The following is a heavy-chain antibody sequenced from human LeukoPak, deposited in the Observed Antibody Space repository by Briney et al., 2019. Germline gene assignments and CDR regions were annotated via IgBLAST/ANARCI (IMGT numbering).Heavy chain of an antibody. D-gene: IGHD4-11*01. V-gene: IGHV4-59*11. Sequence: PSETLSLTCTASGGSISSHYWSWIRQPPGKGLEWIGHIYYSGSTNYNPSLKSRVTISVDTSKNQFSLKLSSVTAADTAVYYCARGWTTHTPYYYYMDVWGKGTTVTVSS. CDR2: IYYSGST. J-gene: IGHJ6*03. CDR3: ARGWTTHTPYYYYMDV. CDR1: GGSISSHY.